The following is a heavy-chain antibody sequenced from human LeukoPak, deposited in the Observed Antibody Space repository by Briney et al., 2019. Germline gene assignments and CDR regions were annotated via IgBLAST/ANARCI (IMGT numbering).Heavy chain of an antibody. Sequence: SETLSLTCTVSGYSISSGYYWGWIRQPPGKGLEWIGSIYHSGSTHYNPSLKSRVTISVDTSKNQFSLKLSSVTAADTAVYYCARSLRVAVIASPCYFDYWGQGTLVTVSS. D-gene: IGHD2-21*01. CDR3: ARSLRVAVIASPCYFDY. J-gene: IGHJ4*02. CDR1: GYSISSGYY. CDR2: IYHSGST. V-gene: IGHV4-38-2*02.